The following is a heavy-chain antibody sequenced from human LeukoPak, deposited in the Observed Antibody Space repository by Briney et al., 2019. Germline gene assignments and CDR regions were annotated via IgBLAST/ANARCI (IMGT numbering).Heavy chain of an antibody. Sequence: PGGSLRPSCAASGFTFSSYWMSWVRQAPGKGLEWVANIKQDGSEKYYVDSVKGRFTISRDNAKNSLYLQMNSLRAEDTAVYYCASLRQLAVFDYWGQGTLVTVSS. CDR3: ASLRQLAVFDY. J-gene: IGHJ4*02. CDR1: GFTFSSYW. CDR2: IKQDGSEK. D-gene: IGHD6-6*01. V-gene: IGHV3-7*01.